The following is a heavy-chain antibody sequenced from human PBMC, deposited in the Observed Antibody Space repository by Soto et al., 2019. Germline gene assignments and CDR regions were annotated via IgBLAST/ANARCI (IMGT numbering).Heavy chain of an antibody. CDR3: ARDFTGWPPDGVDS. V-gene: IGHV1-18*01. CDR1: GFTFTSYA. D-gene: IGHD3-16*01. CDR2: ISAYNGNT. J-gene: IGHJ4*02. Sequence: QVHLVQSGAEVKKPGASVKVSCKASGFTFTSYAITRVRQAPGQGLEWMGWISAYNGNTNYAQNLQGRVTMTTDTSTSTAYMELGSLTSDDTAVYYCARDFTGWPPDGVDSWGQGTLVTVSS.